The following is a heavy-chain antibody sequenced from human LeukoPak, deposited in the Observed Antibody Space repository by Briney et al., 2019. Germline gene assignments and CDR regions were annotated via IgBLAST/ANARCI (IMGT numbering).Heavy chain of an antibody. CDR3: ARASDSSVYYASHHYFDT. CDR1: GYTFTSYY. Sequence: ASVKVSCKASGYTFTSYYMHWVRQAPGQGLEWMGWINPNSGGTNYAQKFQGRVTMTRDTSISTAYMELSRLRADDTDVYYCARASDSSVYYASHHYFDTCGPGTPVTVSS. V-gene: IGHV1-2*02. J-gene: IGHJ4*02. D-gene: IGHD3-22*01. CDR2: INPNSGGT.